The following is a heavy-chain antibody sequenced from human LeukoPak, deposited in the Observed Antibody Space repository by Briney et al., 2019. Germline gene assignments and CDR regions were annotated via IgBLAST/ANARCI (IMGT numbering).Heavy chain of an antibody. Sequence: SETLSLTCTVSGGSISSYYWSWIRQPPGKGLEWIGYIYYSGSTNYNPSLKSRVTISVDTSKNQFSLKLSSVTAADTAVYYCARASPSFYGSGSYYSYWGQGTLVTVSS. V-gene: IGHV4-59*01. D-gene: IGHD3-10*01. J-gene: IGHJ4*02. CDR1: GGSISSYY. CDR2: IYYSGST. CDR3: ARASPSFYGSGSYYSY.